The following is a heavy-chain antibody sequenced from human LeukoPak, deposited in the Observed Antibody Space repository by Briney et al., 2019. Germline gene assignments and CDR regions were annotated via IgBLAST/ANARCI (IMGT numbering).Heavy chain of an antibody. D-gene: IGHD7-27*01. CDR3: ARGILGTVDYYYYYGMDV. J-gene: IGHJ6*02. Sequence: GGSLRLSCAASGFTFSSYAMHWVRQAPGKGLEWVAVISYDGSNKYYADSVKGRFTISRDNSKNTLYLQMNSLRAEDTAVYYCARGILGTVDYYYYYGMDVWGQGTTVTVSS. CDR2: ISYDGSNK. CDR1: GFTFSSYA. V-gene: IGHV3-30-3*01.